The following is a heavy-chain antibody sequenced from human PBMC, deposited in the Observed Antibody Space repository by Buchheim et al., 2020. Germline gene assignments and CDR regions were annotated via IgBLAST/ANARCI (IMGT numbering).Heavy chain of an antibody. CDR1: GGSFSGYN. D-gene: IGHD3-16*01. CDR3: ARVLTYAYWRIDY. J-gene: IGHJ4*02. CDR2: INHGGST. V-gene: IGHV4-34*01. Sequence: QVQLQQWGAGLLKPSETLSLTCAVYGGSFSGYNWTWIRQPPGKGLEWIGEINHGGSTNYNPSLKSRVTISVDTSKNQFSLNLNSVTAADTAVYYCARVLTYAYWRIDYWGQGTL.